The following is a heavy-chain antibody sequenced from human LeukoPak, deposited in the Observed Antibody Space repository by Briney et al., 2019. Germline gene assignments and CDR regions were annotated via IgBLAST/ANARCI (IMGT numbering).Heavy chain of an antibody. CDR2: ISAYNGNT. V-gene: IGHV1-18*01. Sequence: GASVTVSCKASGYAFTSYGISWVRQAPGQGLEWMGRISAYNGNTNYAQKLQGRVTMTTDTSTSTAYMELRSLRSDDTAVYYCARDPRPVQYYFDYWGQGTLVTVSS. CDR3: ARDPRPVQYYFDY. D-gene: IGHD4-4*01. J-gene: IGHJ4*02. CDR1: GYAFTSYG.